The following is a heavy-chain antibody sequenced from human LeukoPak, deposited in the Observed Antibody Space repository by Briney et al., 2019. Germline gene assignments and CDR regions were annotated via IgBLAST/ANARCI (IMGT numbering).Heavy chain of an antibody. CDR2: ISAYNGNT. CDR1: GYTFTSYG. J-gene: IGHJ6*02. D-gene: IGHD4-17*01. Sequence: GASVKVSCKASGYTFTSYGISWVRQAPGQGLEWMGWISAYNGNTNYAQKPQGRVTMTTDTSTSTAYMELRSLRSDDTAVYYCAREAYGDYGGYYYYGMDVWGQGTTVTVSS. V-gene: IGHV1-18*01. CDR3: AREAYGDYGGYYYYGMDV.